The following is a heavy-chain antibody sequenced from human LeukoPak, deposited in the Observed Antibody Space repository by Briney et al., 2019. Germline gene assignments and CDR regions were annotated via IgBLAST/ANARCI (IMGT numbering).Heavy chain of an antibody. CDR2: INHSGST. CDR1: GGSFSGYY. J-gene: IGHJ6*03. Sequence: PSETLSLTCAVYGGSFSGYYWSWIRQPPGKGLEWIGEINHSGSTNYNPSLKSRVTISVDTSKNQFSLKLSSVTAADTAVYYCARRKIAAAGTSNNYYYYYYMDVWGKGTTVTVSS. V-gene: IGHV4-34*01. D-gene: IGHD6-13*01. CDR3: ARRKIAAAGTSNNYYYYYYMDV.